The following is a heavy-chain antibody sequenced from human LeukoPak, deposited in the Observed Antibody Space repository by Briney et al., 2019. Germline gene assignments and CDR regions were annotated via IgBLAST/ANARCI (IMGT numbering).Heavy chain of an antibody. CDR3: ASNWSDFDY. D-gene: IGHD1-1*01. J-gene: IGHJ4*02. CDR1: GVSISSRSYY. CDR2: IFLGETT. Sequence: SETLSLTCTVSGVSISSRSYYWGWIRQPPGKGLEWIASIFLGETTYYKPSLKSRLSISVDTSKNQLSLKLSSVTAADTAVYYCASNWSDFDYWGRGTLVTVSS. V-gene: IGHV4-39*07.